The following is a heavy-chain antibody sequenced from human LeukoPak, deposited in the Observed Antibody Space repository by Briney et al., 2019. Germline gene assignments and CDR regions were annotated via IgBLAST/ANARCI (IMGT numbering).Heavy chain of an antibody. CDR3: ARGRIGNYDFWSGYYRYYMDV. D-gene: IGHD3-3*01. Sequence: SETLSLTCAVSGYSISSGYYWGWIRQPPGKGLEWIGEINHSGSTNYNPSLKSRVTISVDTSKNQFSLKLSSVTAADTAVYYCARGRIGNYDFWSGYYRYYMDVWGKGTTVTVSS. V-gene: IGHV4-38-2*01. J-gene: IGHJ6*03. CDR1: GYSISSGYY. CDR2: INHSGST.